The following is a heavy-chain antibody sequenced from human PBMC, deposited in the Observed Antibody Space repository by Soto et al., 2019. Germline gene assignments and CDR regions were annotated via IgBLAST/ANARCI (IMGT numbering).Heavy chain of an antibody. CDR1: GFTFDDYA. Sequence: EVQLVESGGGLVQPGRSLRLSCAASGFTFDDYAMHWVRRVPGKGLEWVSSISWNSNIIGYADSVKGRFTISRDNAKNSLYLQMNSLRPEHTALYYCAKGGPDGFCSGSICYFDYWGQGTLVTVSS. J-gene: IGHJ4*02. V-gene: IGHV3-9*01. D-gene: IGHD3-3*01. CDR3: AKGGPDGFCSGSICYFDY. CDR2: ISWNSNII.